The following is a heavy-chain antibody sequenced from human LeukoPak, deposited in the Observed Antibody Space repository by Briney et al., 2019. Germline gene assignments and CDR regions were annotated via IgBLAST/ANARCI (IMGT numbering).Heavy chain of an antibody. V-gene: IGHV3-7*01. CDR2: IKQDGSEK. D-gene: IGHD6-19*01. Sequence: GGSLRLSCAASGFTFSSYWMSWVRQAPGKGLEWVANIKQDGSEKYYVDSVKGRFTISRDNAKNSLYLQMNSLRAEDTAVYYCARVVEIIDQWLVPSSNHYKNSFDYWGQGTLVTVSS. CDR3: ARVVEIIDQWLVPSSNHYKNSFDY. J-gene: IGHJ4*02. CDR1: GFTFSSYW.